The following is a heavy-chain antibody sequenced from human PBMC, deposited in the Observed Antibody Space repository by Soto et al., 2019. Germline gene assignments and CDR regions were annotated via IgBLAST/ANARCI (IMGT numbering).Heavy chain of an antibody. CDR1: GFTFSSYA. J-gene: IGHJ4*02. Sequence: EVQLLESGGGLVQPGGSLRLSCAAPGFTFSSYAMSWVRQAPGKGLEWVSIISGSGGDTYYADSVKGRFSISRDNSKNTRYLQMNSLRAEDTAVYYCAKGWGYNSGWYTFWGQGTLVTVSS. V-gene: IGHV3-23*01. CDR2: ISGSGGDT. D-gene: IGHD6-19*01. CDR3: AKGWGYNSGWYTF.